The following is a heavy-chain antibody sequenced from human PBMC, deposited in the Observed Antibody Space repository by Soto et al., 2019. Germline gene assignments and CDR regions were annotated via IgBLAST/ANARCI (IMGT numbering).Heavy chain of an antibody. CDR3: ARVLTGSWNWFDP. CDR2: INSDGSRT. D-gene: IGHD6-13*01. CDR1: GFTFSSYW. Sequence: EVQLLESGGGLVQPGESLRLSCAASGFTFSSYWMHWFRQAPGKGLVWVSRINSDGSRTNYADSVKGRFTVSRDNAKRKKYLQMSQLSAEDPVWYYCARVLTGSWNWFDPWGQGTLVTGSS. J-gene: IGHJ5*02. V-gene: IGHV3-74*01.